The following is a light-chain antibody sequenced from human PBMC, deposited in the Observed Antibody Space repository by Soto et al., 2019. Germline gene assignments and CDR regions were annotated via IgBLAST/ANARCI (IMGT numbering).Light chain of an antibody. Sequence: QLVLTQPPSASASLGASVKLTCTLSSGRVTHAIAWLQKQPEKGPRYLMKFNTDGSHDKGDGIPDRFSGTTSGAEYYLAIAGIQSEDEADYYCQTWGPAPGCVFGGGTKLTVL. J-gene: IGLJ3*02. V-gene: IGLV4-69*01. CDR2: FNTDGSH. CDR1: SGRVTHA. CDR3: QTWGPAPGCV.